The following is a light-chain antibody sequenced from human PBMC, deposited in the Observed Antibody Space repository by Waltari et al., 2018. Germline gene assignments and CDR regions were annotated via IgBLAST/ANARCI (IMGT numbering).Light chain of an antibody. Sequence: ELVFTQSPGTLSFSPGETAPVSCRASQSVGRTLAWYQQKPGQAPRLLIYAASTRATGIPDRFSGSGSGTDFRLTISRLEPEDFAVYYCQHYVRLPVTFGQGTTVELK. CDR3: QHYVRLPVT. V-gene: IGKV3-20*01. CDR1: QSVGRT. J-gene: IGKJ1*01. CDR2: AAS.